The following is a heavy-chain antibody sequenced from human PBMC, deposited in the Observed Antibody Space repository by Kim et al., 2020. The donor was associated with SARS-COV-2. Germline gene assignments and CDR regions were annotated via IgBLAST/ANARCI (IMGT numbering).Heavy chain of an antibody. J-gene: IGHJ4*02. CDR3: ARVTDYCGSGSYAVGY. Sequence: ASVKVSCKASGYTFTSYYMHWVRQAPGQGLEWMGIINPSGGSTNYAQKFQGRVTMTRDTSTSTVYMELSSLRSEDTAVYYCARVTDYCGSGSYAVGYWGQGALVTVSS. CDR1: GYTFTSYY. D-gene: IGHD3-10*01. CDR2: INPSGGST. V-gene: IGHV1-46*01.